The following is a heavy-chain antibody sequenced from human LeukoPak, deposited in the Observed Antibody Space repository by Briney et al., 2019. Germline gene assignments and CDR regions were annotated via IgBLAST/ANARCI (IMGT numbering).Heavy chain of an antibody. CDR3: ARRITMIVVVTFGRLFDY. Sequence: SETLSLTCAVYGGSFSGYYWSWIRQPPGKGLEWIGEINHSGSTNYNPSLKSRVTISVDTSKNQFSLKLSSVTAADTAVYYCARRITMIVVVTFGRLFDYWGQGTLVTVSS. D-gene: IGHD3-22*01. J-gene: IGHJ4*02. CDR2: INHSGST. V-gene: IGHV4-34*01. CDR1: GGSFSGYY.